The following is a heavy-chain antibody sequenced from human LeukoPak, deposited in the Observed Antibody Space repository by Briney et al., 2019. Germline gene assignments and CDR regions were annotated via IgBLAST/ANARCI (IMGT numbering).Heavy chain of an antibody. CDR1: GFTFSSYA. CDR2: ISYDGSNE. J-gene: IGHJ6*02. CDR3: ARAEGPYCSGGSCYLVV. Sequence: PGGSLRLSCAASGFTFSSYAMHWVRQAPGKGLEWVAVISYDGSNEYYADSVKGRFTISRDNSKNTLYLQMNSLRAEDTAVYYCARAEGPYCSGGSCYLVVWGQGTTVTVSS. V-gene: IGHV3-30*04. D-gene: IGHD2-15*01.